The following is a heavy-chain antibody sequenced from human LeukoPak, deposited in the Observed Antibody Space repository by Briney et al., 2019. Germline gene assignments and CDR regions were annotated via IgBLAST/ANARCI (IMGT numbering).Heavy chain of an antibody. V-gene: IGHV3-30*18. J-gene: IGHJ4*02. Sequence: GGSLRLSCAASGFTFSSYGMHWVRQAPGKGLEWVAVISYDGSNKYYADSVKGRFTISRDNSKNTLYLQMNSLRAEDTAVYYCAKDGWELRQPRGLDYWVQGTLVTVSS. CDR2: ISYDGSNK. D-gene: IGHD1-26*01. CDR1: GFTFSSYG. CDR3: AKDGWELRQPRGLDY.